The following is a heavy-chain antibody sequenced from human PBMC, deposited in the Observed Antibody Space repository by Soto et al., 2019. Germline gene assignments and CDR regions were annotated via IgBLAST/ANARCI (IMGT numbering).Heavy chain of an antibody. CDR1: GGSISSGDYY. V-gene: IGHV4-30-4*01. CDR3: AGASSNDYVGIGYHLDY. J-gene: IGHJ4*02. D-gene: IGHD3-16*01. Sequence: SETLSLTCTVSGGSISSGDYYWSWIRQPPAKGLEWIGYIYYSGSTYYKPSLKSRVTISVDTPENQWSLRMSSWTAGDTGVCECAGASSNDYVGIGYHLDYWGQGALVTVSS. CDR2: IYYSGST.